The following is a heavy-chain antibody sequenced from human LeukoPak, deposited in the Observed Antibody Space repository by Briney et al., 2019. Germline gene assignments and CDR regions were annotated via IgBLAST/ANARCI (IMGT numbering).Heavy chain of an antibody. Sequence: GGSLRLSCVASGFTVSSYWMSWVRQAPGKGLEWVANTNQDASEKYYVDPVRGRFTSSRDNAKNSLHLQMNSLRAEDTAVYYCAREARRYYDSSGFTDGNDAFDIWGQGTMVTVSS. CDR2: TNQDASEK. J-gene: IGHJ3*02. D-gene: IGHD3-22*01. CDR1: GFTVSSYW. V-gene: IGHV3-7*01. CDR3: AREARRYYDSSGFTDGNDAFDI.